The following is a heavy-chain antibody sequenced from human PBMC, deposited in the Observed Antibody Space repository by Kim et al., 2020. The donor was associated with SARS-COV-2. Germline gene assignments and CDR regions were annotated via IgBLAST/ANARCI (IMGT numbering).Heavy chain of an antibody. D-gene: IGHD2-2*01. Sequence: GGSLRLSCAASGFTFSRHWMTWVRQAPGKGLEWVAHIKEDGSDKNYVDPVKGRFTISRDNAKNSLYLQMSNLRAEDTAVYFCAILGTSGLASWGHGTLVTVSS. V-gene: IGHV3-7*03. CDR2: IKEDGSDK. J-gene: IGHJ5*01. CDR1: GFTFSRHW. CDR3: AILGTSGLAS.